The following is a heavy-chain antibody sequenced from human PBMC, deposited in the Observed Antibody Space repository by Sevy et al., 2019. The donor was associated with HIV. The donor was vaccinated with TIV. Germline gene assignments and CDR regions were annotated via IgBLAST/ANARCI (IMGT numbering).Heavy chain of an antibody. CDR2: ISGSGDST. CDR1: GFTFSNYA. V-gene: IGHV3-23*01. D-gene: IGHD2-2*01. Sequence: GESLKISCAASGFTFSNYAINWVRQAPGKGLEWVSRISGSGDSTFYADSVKGRFTISRDNSKNTVHLQMNSLRVEDTAVYYCAKVVVPADIDPFYYYAYGMYVWGQGTTVTVSS. CDR3: AKVVVPADIDPFYYYAYGMYV. J-gene: IGHJ6*02.